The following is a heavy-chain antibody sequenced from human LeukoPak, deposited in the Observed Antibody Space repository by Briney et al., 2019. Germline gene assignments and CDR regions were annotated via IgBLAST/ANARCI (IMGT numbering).Heavy chain of an antibody. Sequence: PGGSLRLSCAASGFTFSSYAMHWVRQAPGKGLEWVAVISYDGSNKYYADSVKGRFTISRDNSKNTLYLQMNSLRAEDTAVYYCARDYGDRGYYFDYWGQGTLVTVSS. J-gene: IGHJ4*02. CDR3: ARDYGDRGYYFDY. D-gene: IGHD4-17*01. CDR1: GFTFSSYA. V-gene: IGHV3-30*04. CDR2: ISYDGSNK.